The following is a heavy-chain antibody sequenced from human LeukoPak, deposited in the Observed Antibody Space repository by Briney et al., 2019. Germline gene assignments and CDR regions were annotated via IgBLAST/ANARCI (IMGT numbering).Heavy chain of an antibody. J-gene: IGHJ4*02. CDR2: ISVSSNTI. CDR1: GFTFSSYS. CDR3: AKVGEAVEYFDY. V-gene: IGHV3-48*01. D-gene: IGHD3-10*01. Sequence: PGGSLRLSCAASGFTFSSYSMNWVRQAPGKGLEWVSYISVSSNTIYYADSVKGRFTISRDNAKNSLYLQMNSLRAEDTAVYYCAKVGEAVEYFDYWGQGTLVTVSS.